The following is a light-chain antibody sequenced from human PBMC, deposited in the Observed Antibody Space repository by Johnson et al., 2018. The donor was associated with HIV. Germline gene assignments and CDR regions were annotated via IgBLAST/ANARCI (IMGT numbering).Light chain of an antibody. J-gene: IGLJ1*01. V-gene: IGLV1-51*02. CDR2: ENN. Sequence: QSVLTQPPSVSAAPGQKVTISCSGSSSNIGNNYVSWYQQLPGTAPKLLIYENNKRPSGIPDRFSGSKSGTSATLGITGPQTGDEADYYCGTWDSSLSAHYVFGSGTKIVVL. CDR3: GTWDSSLSAHYV. CDR1: SSNIGNNY.